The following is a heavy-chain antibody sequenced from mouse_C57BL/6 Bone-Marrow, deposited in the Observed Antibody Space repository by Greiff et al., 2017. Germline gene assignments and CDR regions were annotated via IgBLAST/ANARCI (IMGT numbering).Heavy chain of an antibody. CDR3: ARGRYYAMDY. V-gene: IGHV5-4*03. Sequence: EVMLVESGGGLVKPGGSLKLSCAASGFTFSSYAMPWVRQTPEKRLEWVATISDGGSYTYYPDNVKGRFTISRDNAKNNLYLQMSHLKSEDTAMYYCARGRYYAMDYWGRGTSVTVSS. D-gene: IGHD1-1*01. J-gene: IGHJ4*01. CDR2: ISDGGSYT. CDR1: GFTFSSYA.